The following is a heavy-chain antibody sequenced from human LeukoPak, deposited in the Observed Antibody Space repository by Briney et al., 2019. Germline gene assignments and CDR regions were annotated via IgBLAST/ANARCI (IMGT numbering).Heavy chain of an antibody. CDR2: ISSSGRTI. J-gene: IGHJ4*02. Sequence: GGSLRLSCAASGFTFSDYYMSWIRQAPGKGLEWVSYISSSGRTISYADSVKGRFTISRDNAKNSLHLQMNSLRAEDTAVYYCARIYFLKCFDSWGQGTLVTVSS. CDR3: ARIYFLKCFDS. CDR1: GFTFSDYY. D-gene: IGHD3-3*01. V-gene: IGHV3-11*04.